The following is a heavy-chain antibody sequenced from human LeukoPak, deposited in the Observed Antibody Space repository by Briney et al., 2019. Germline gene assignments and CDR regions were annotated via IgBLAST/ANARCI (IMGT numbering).Heavy chain of an antibody. J-gene: IGHJ4*02. V-gene: IGHV3-66*02. D-gene: IGHD3-22*01. CDR2: IYSGGST. Sequence: GGSLRLSCAASGFTVSSNYMSWVRQAPGKGLEWVSVIYSGGSTYYADSVKGRFTISRDNSKNTLYLQTNSLRAEDTAVYYCARDSGYYDSSGYYYVVDYWGQGTLVTVSS. CDR3: ARDSGYYDSSGYYYVVDY. CDR1: GFTVSSNY.